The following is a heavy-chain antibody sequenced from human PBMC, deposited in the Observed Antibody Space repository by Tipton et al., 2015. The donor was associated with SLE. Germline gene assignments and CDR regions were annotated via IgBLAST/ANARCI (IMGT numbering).Heavy chain of an antibody. J-gene: IGHJ5*02. CDR1: GGSFSGYY. V-gene: IGHV4-59*01. Sequence: GLVKPSETLSLTCAVYGGSFSGYYWSWIRQPPGKGLEWIGYIYYSGNTKYNPSLKSRVTISVDTSKNQFSLKLSSVTAADTALYYCARGKGWFDPWGQGTLVTVSS. CDR3: ARGKGWFDP. CDR2: IYYSGNT.